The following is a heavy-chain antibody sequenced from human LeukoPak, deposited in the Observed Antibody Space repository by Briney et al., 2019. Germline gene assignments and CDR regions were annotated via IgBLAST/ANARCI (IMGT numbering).Heavy chain of an antibody. D-gene: IGHD3-10*01. CDR3: ARISPYYYGSGSRGDV. V-gene: IGHV3-66*01. Sequence: GGSLRLSCAASGFTVSSNYMSWVRQAPGKGLEWVSVIYSGGSTYYADSVKGRFTISRDNSKNTLYLQMNSLRAEDTAVYYCARISPYYYGSGSRGDVWGQGTTVTVSS. J-gene: IGHJ6*02. CDR1: GFTVSSNY. CDR2: IYSGGST.